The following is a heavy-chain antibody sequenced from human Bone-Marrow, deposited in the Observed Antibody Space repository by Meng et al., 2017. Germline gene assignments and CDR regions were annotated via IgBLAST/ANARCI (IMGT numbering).Heavy chain of an antibody. Sequence: GESLKISCDVSGLTFSTSAFNWVRRAPGKGLEYVASITGSETPTTLAFHADSVRGRFTISRVDSRSSLYLQMNNLRVDDTAVYYCGGVRGVDRGAQYWGQGVPVTVSS. CDR2: ITGSETPTTLA. V-gene: IGHV3-23*01. D-gene: IGHD3-10*01. CDR3: GGVRGVDRGAQY. CDR1: GLTFSTSA. J-gene: IGHJ4*02.